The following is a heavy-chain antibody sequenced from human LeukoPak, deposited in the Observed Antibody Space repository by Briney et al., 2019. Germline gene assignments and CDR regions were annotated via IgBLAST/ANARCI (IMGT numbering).Heavy chain of an antibody. D-gene: IGHD3-16*01. CDR1: GYTFTSYD. CDR3: ARDLITFGGVEEVYFDY. V-gene: IGHV1-8*01. J-gene: IGHJ4*02. CDR2: MNPNSGNT. Sequence: ASVKVSCKASGYTFTSYDINWVRQATGQGLEWMGWMNPNSGNTGYAQKFQGRVTMTRNTSISTAYMELSSLRSEDTAVYYCARDLITFGGVEEVYFDYWGQGTPVTVSS.